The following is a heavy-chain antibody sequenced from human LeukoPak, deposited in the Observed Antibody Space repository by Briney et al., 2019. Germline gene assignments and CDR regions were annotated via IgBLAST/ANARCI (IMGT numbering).Heavy chain of an antibody. V-gene: IGHV3-30*02. J-gene: IGHJ1*01. Sequence: GGSLRLSCAASGFTFSSYGMHWVRQAPGKGLEWVAVIRYDGSNKYYADSVKGRFTISRDNSKNTLHLQMNSLRAEDTAVYYCAKDSRVPRWFGGYFQHWGQGTLVTVSS. CDR1: GFTFSSYG. CDR3: AKDSRVPRWFGGYFQH. D-gene: IGHD3-10*01. CDR2: IRYDGSNK.